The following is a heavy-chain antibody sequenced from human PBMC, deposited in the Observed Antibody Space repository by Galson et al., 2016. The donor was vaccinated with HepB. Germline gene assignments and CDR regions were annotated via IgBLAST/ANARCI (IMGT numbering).Heavy chain of an antibody. CDR1: GFSFSHYW. J-gene: IGHJ1*01. V-gene: IGHV3-7*03. CDR2: ISDDGNEK. D-gene: IGHD3-10*01. Sequence: SLRLSCAASGFSFSHYWMSWVRQAPGKGLEYVATISDDGNEKYYVDSVRGRFTISRDNAKNPLDLQMNSLRVDDTAVYYCASNNRGWGQGTLVTVSS. CDR3: ASNNRG.